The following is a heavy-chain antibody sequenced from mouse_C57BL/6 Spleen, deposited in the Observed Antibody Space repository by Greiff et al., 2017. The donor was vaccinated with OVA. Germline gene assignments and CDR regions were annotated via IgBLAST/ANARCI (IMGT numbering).Heavy chain of an antibody. CDR1: GFSLTSYG. CDR2: IWSGGST. CDR3: ARNDYDYDQAWFAY. Sequence: VKLVESGPGLVQPSQSLSITCTVSGFSLTSYGVHWVRQSPGKGLEWLGVIWSGGSTDYNAAFISRLSISKDNSKSQVFFKMNSLQADDTAIYYCARNDYDYDQAWFAYWGQGTLVTVSA. J-gene: IGHJ3*01. V-gene: IGHV2-2*01. D-gene: IGHD2-4*01.